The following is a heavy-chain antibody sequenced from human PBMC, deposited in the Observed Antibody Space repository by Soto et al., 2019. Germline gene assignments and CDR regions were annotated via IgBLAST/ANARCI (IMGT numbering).Heavy chain of an antibody. D-gene: IGHD3-22*01. J-gene: IGHJ4*02. Sequence: GESLKISCKGSGYSFTSYWISWVRQMPGKGLEWMGRIDPSDSYTNYSPSFQGHVTISADKSSSTAYLQWSSLKASDTAMYYCARTPLGYYDSSGPPTYSDYWGQGTLVTVSS. V-gene: IGHV5-10-1*01. CDR2: IDPSDSYT. CDR1: GYSFTSYW. CDR3: ARTPLGYYDSSGPPTYSDY.